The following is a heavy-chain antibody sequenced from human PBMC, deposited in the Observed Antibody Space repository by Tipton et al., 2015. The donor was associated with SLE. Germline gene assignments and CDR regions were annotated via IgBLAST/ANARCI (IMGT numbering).Heavy chain of an antibody. Sequence: TLSLTCTVSGGSVSSDNYYWSWIRQPAGKGLEWIGCIYTSGSTNYNPSLMSRVFISVDTSKKQFSLKLSSVTAADTAVYYCATSHERHSSGCTFDYWGQGTLVTVSS. CDR2: IYTSGST. V-gene: IGHV4-61*10. CDR3: ATSHERHSSGCTFDY. J-gene: IGHJ4*02. D-gene: IGHD6-19*01. CDR1: GGSVSSDNYY.